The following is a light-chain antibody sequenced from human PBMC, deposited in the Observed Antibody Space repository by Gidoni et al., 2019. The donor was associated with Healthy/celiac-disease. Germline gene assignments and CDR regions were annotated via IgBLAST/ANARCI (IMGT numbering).Light chain of an antibody. V-gene: IGKV3-15*01. J-gene: IGKJ3*01. CDR2: GAS. Sequence: EIVMTQSPATLPVSSGERATLTCRASQSVSSNLACYQQKPGQAPRLPTHGASTRATGIPARFSGSGSGTEFTLTISSLQSEDFEVYYCQQYNNWTPMFTFGPGTKVDIK. CDR3: QQYNNWTPMFT. CDR1: QSVSSN.